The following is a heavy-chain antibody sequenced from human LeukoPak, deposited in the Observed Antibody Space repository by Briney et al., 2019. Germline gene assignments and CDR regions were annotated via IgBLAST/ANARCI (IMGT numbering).Heavy chain of an antibody. D-gene: IGHD3-22*01. CDR1: GFTFSSYS. CDR2: ISSSSSYI. V-gene: IGHV3-21*01. J-gene: IGHJ4*02. Sequence: GGSLRLSCAASGFTFSSYSMNWVRQAPGKGLEWVSSISSSSSYIYYADSVKGRFTISRDNAKNSLYLQMNSLRAEDTAVYYCARVRRGGSYYDSSGYLAYWGQGTLVTVSS. CDR3: ARVRRGGSYYDSSGYLAY.